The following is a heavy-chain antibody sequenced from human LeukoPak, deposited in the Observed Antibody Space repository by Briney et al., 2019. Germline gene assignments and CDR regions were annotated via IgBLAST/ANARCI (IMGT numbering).Heavy chain of an antibody. CDR2: IGSSTSFK. CDR1: GFTFSSYN. V-gene: IGHV3-21*01. J-gene: IGHJ4*02. Sequence: GGSLRLSCAASGFTFSSYNMHWVRQAPGKGLEWVSYIGSSTSFKYYADSVKGRFTISRDNAKNSLYLQMNSLRAEDTAVYYCARILDSAWGELGYWGQGTLVTVSS. D-gene: IGHD6-19*01. CDR3: ARILDSAWGELGY.